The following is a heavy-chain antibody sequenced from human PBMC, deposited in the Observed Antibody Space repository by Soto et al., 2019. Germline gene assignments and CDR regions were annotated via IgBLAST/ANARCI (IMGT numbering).Heavy chain of an antibody. CDR1: GDTFSSYA. D-gene: IGHD3-3*01. J-gene: IGHJ4*02. V-gene: IGHV1-69*06. Sequence: SVKVSCKASGDTFSSYAISWVRQAPGQGLEWMGGIIQIFGTPNYAQKFRGRVTITADKSTSTAYMELSSLRSEDTAVYFCARPQRDFHTYYCLYWGQGNQCTVYS. CDR2: IIQIFGTP. CDR3: ARPQRDFHTYYCLY.